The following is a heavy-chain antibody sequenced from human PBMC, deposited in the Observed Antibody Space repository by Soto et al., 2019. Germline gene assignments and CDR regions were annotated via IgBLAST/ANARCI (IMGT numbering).Heavy chain of an antibody. CDR3: ARARTISGRRDYYYGMDV. Sequence: SETLSLTCTVSGWSINTYYWSWIRQPPGKGLEWIGYIYYRANPNYNPSLKSRVTISVDTSKNQFSLKLSSVTAADTAVYYCARARTISGRRDYYYGMDVWGQGTTVTVSS. CDR2: IYYRANP. J-gene: IGHJ6*02. CDR1: GWSINTYY. V-gene: IGHV4-59*12. D-gene: IGHD3-3*02.